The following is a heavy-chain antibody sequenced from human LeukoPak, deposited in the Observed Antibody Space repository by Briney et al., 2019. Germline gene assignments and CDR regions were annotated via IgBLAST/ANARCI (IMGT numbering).Heavy chain of an antibody. Sequence: HGGSLRLSCAASEFTFSSYSMNWVRQAPGKGLEWVSSITSSSTYVYYADSVKGRFTISRDSAKNSLYLQMNSLRAEDAAVYYCARLYCSGGSCYPEYWGQGTLVTVSS. J-gene: IGHJ4*02. V-gene: IGHV3-21*01. CDR3: ARLYCSGGSCYPEY. CDR1: EFTFSSYS. CDR2: ITSSSTYV. D-gene: IGHD2-15*01.